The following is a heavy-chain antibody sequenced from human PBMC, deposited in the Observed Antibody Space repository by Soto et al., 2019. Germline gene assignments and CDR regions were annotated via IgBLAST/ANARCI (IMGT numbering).Heavy chain of an antibody. CDR2: IFYSGGN. Sequence: QLLLQESGPRLVKPSETLSLTCTVSGGSILDSTYYWARIRQSPGKGLEWIGTIFYSGGNFYTPSLKSQVTLSVDTSNNQFSLKLSSVTAADTAVYYCARQASGYYYGWFVPWGQGTLVTVSS. CDR1: GGSILDSTYY. CDR3: ARQASGYYYGWFVP. J-gene: IGHJ5*02. D-gene: IGHD3-22*01. V-gene: IGHV4-39*01.